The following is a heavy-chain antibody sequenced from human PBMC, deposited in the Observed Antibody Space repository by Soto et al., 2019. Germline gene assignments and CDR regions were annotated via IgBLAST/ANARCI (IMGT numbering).Heavy chain of an antibody. CDR2: INHSGST. CDR1: GGSFSGYY. Sequence: SETLSLTCAVYGGSFSGYYWSWIRQPPGKGLEWIGEINHSGSTNYNPSLKSRVTISVDTSKNQFSLKLSSVTAADTAVYYCARVTTVTTYYGMDVWGQGTTVTVSS. J-gene: IGHJ6*02. CDR3: ARVTTVTTYYGMDV. V-gene: IGHV4-34*01. D-gene: IGHD4-17*01.